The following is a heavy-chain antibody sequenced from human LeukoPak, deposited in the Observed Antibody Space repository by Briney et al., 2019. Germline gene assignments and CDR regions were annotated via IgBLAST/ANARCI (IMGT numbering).Heavy chain of an antibody. Sequence: PSETLSLTCSVSGGSIISSFYYWGWIRQPPGKGLEWIGYIYYSGSADYNPSLKSRVTISIDTSKNQFSLKLTSVTAADTAVYYCAGDSRSAYTFDYWGQGTLVTVPS. D-gene: IGHD2-21*01. V-gene: IGHV4-61*01. CDR2: IYYSGSA. J-gene: IGHJ4*02. CDR1: GGSIISSFYY. CDR3: AGDSRSAYTFDY.